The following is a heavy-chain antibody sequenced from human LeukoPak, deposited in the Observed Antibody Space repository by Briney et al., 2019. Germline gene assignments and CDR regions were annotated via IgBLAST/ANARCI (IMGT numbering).Heavy chain of an antibody. J-gene: IGHJ5*02. V-gene: IGHV4-59*01. CDR1: GGSFSGYY. Sequence: KASETLSLTCAVYGGSFSGYYWSWIRQPPGKGLEWIGYIYYSGSTNYNPSLKSRVTISVDTSKNQFSLKLSSVTAADTAVYYCARATRGGAFDPWGQGTLVTVSS. CDR2: IYYSGST. D-gene: IGHD2-21*01. CDR3: ARATRGGAFDP.